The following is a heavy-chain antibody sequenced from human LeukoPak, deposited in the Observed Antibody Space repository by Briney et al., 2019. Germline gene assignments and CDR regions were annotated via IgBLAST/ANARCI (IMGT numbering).Heavy chain of an antibody. CDR1: GFTFSSYG. CDR2: IWYDGSNK. V-gene: IGHV3-33*01. D-gene: IGHD4-17*01. J-gene: IGHJ4*02. CDR3: ARDGVRDYGDYVEWGSYFDY. Sequence: PGGSLRLSCAASGFTFSSYGMHWVRQAPGKGLEWVAVIWYDGSNKYYADPVKGRFTISRDNSKNTLYLQMNSLRAEDTAVYYCARDGVRDYGDYVEWGSYFDYWGQGTLVTVSS.